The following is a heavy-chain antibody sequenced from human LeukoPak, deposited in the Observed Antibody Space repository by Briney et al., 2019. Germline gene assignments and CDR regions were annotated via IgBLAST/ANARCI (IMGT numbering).Heavy chain of an antibody. CDR2: IYYTGST. V-gene: IGHV4-39*01. Sequence: PSETLSLTCTVSGGSMSNSSYYWGWIRQPPGKGLEWIGSIYYTGSTYYNPSFKSRITISVDTSKNQFSLKVISVTAADTAVYYCARTTEAHSWRTRYYDYYMDVWGKGTTVTVSS. D-gene: IGHD6-13*01. J-gene: IGHJ6*03. CDR1: GGSMSNSSYY. CDR3: ARTTEAHSWRTRYYDYYMDV.